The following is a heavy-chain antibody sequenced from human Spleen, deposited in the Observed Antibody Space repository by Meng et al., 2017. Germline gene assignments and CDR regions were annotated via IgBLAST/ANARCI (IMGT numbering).Heavy chain of an antibody. Sequence: QGHYVMTVAEVEERRPSVYVSVGASVYTRSNAGFSWVRQAPGQWLEWLGRLNTYNGKTDYAQKFQGRVTMTADTSTRTAYMELRSLRSDDTAVYYCATRGNPYLNCWGQGTLVTVSS. CDR1: VYTRSNAG. CDR3: ATRGNPYLNC. CDR2: LNTYNGKT. V-gene: IGHV1-18*01. J-gene: IGHJ4*02.